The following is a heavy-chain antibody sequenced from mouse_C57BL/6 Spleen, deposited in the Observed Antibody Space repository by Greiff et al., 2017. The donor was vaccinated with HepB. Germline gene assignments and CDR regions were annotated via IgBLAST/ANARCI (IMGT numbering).Heavy chain of an antibody. D-gene: IGHD2-12*01. CDR1: GYSITSGYY. CDR2: ISYDGSN. J-gene: IGHJ3*01. Sequence: ESGPGLVKPSQSLSLTCSVTGYSITSGYYWNWIRQFPGNKLEWMGYISYDGSNNYNPSLKNRISITRDTSKNKFFLKLNSVTTEDTATYYCARDRTYYSFYWGQGTLVTVSA. V-gene: IGHV3-6*01. CDR3: ARDRTYYSFY.